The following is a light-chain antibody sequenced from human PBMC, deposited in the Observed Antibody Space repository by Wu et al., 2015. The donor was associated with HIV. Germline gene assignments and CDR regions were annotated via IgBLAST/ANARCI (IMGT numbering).Light chain of an antibody. Sequence: IQMTQSPSSLSASVGDRVTITCRASQVIQSALAWYQQRPGKTPKFLMYDGSYRNSGVPSRFSGSYSGTTFTLTITSLQPEDSATYYCQQLHTFPLTFGGGPRFTSN. J-gene: IGKJ4*01. CDR3: QQLHTFPLT. CDR2: DGS. V-gene: IGKV1-13*02. CDR1: QVIQSA.